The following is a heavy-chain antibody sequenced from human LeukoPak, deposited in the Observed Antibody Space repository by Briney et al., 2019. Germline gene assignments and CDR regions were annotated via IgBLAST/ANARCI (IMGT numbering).Heavy chain of an antibody. V-gene: IGHV3-23*01. J-gene: IGHJ4*02. CDR3: AKAYMGMRSGYYLYYFDY. CDR1: GFTFSSYA. Sequence: GGSLRLSCAASGFTFSSYAMSWVRQAPGKGLEWVSAISSSGGSTYYADSVKGRFTISRDNSKNTLYLQMNSLRAEDTAVYYCAKAYMGMRSGYYLYYFDYWGQGTLVTVSS. CDR2: ISSSGGST. D-gene: IGHD3-3*01.